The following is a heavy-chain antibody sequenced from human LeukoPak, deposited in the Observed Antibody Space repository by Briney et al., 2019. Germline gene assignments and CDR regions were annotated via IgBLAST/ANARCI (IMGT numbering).Heavy chain of an antibody. CDR3: TRQGAY. J-gene: IGHJ4*02. CDR2: LYPADSRS. CDR1: GYSFSSYW. Sequence: GESLKISCKTSGYSFSSYWIGWVRQMPGKGLEWMGVLYPADSRSTYSPSFQGQVTISADKSTTTAYLQWSSLKASDTAMYYCTRQGAYWGQGTLVTVSS. V-gene: IGHV5-51*01.